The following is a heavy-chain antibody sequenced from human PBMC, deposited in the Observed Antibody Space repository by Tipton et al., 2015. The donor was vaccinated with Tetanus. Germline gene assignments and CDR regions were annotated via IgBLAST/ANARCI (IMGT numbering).Heavy chain of an antibody. J-gene: IGHJ4*02. CDR1: GFTFSSYS. CDR3: ARRVQGQHTYYDFWV. CDR2: ISSSSSTI. Sequence: SLRLSCAASGFTFSSYSMNWVRQAPGKGLKWVSYISSSSSTIYYADSVKGRFTISRNNANHSLYLQMNSLRDEDTAVYYCARRVQGQHTYYDFWVWGQGTLVTVSS. D-gene: IGHD3-3*01. V-gene: IGHV3-48*02.